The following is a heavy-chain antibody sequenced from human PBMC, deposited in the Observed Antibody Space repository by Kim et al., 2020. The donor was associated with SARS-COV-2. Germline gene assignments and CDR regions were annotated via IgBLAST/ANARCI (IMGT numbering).Heavy chain of an antibody. CDR1: GYTFTGYY. D-gene: IGHD3-22*01. CDR2: INPNSGGT. CDR3: ARRASITMIVVVYNWFDP. J-gene: IGHJ5*02. V-gene: IGHV1-2*02. Sequence: ASVKVSCKASGYTFTGYYMHWVRQAPGQGLERMGWINPNSGGTNYAQKFQGRVTMTRDTSISTAYMELSRLRSDDTAVYYCARRASITMIVVVYNWFDPWGQGTLVTVSS.